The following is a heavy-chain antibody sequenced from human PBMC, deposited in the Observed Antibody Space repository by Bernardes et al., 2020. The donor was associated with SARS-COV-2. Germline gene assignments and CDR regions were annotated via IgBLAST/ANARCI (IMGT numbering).Heavy chain of an antibody. CDR1: GGSITGYY. D-gene: IGHD1-26*01. J-gene: IGHJ6*02. V-gene: IGHV4-59*08. Sequence: SKTLYLICTVSGGSITGYYWSWIRKPPGKGLEWIGYTYYSGSTHYNPSLKSRVNISEDTSKNQVSLTLTSVTAADTAVYYCARSPWEVDDDYYYYGMDVWGQGTTVTVS. CDR2: TYYSGST. CDR3: ARSPWEVDDDYYYYGMDV.